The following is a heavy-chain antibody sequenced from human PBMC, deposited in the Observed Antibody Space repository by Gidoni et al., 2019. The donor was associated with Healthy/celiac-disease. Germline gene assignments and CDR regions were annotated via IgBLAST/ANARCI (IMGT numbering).Heavy chain of an antibody. D-gene: IGHD2-2*01. CDR2: ISYDGSNK. CDR1: GFTFSSYG. V-gene: IGHV3-30*18. J-gene: IGHJ3*02. Sequence: QVQLVESGGGVVQPGRSLRLSCAASGFTFSSYGMHWVRQAPGKGLEWVAVISYDGSNKYYADSVKGRFTISRDNSKNTLYLQMNSLRAEDTAGYYCAKANTVPAGGAFDIWGQGTMVTVSS. CDR3: AKANTVPAGGAFDI.